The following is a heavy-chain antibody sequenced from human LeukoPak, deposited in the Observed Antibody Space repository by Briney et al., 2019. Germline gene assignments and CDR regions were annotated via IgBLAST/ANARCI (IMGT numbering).Heavy chain of an antibody. CDR3: ASFGQQWLESY. D-gene: IGHD6-19*01. J-gene: IGHJ4*02. V-gene: IGHV3-74*01. Sequence: GGSLRLSCVASGFAPSKGWMHWVRQVPGEGLEWVSRISTDGRTTGYADSVKGRFTISRDNAKNTLFLEMNNLKVEDTAVYYCASFGQQWLESYWGLGTLVTASS. CDR2: ISTDGRTT. CDR1: GFAPSKGW.